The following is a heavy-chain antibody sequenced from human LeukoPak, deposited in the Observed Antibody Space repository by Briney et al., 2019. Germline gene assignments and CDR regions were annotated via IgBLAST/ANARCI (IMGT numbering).Heavy chain of an antibody. J-gene: IGHJ6*02. CDR1: GFTFSSYW. V-gene: IGHV3-7*01. CDR2: IKHDGSEK. Sequence: GGSLRLSCEASGFTFSSYWMSWVRQTPGKGLEWVANIKHDGSEKYYVDSVKGRFTVSRDNAKNSLYLQMNSLRAEDTAVYYCARDRIMDVWGQGTTVTVSS. CDR3: ARDRIMDV.